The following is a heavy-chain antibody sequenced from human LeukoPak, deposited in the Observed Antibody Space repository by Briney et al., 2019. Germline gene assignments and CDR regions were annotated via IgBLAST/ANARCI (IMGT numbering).Heavy chain of an antibody. D-gene: IGHD2-15*01. CDR1: GFTFSSYW. J-gene: IGHJ6*03. CDR3: ARRGGTEYYYYYMDV. CDR2: IKQDGSEK. Sequence: PGGSLRLSCAASGFTFSSYWMSWVRQAPGKGLEWVANIKQDGSEKYYVDSVKGRFTISRDNAKNSLYLQMNSLRAEDTAVYYCARRGGTEYYYYYMDVWGKGTTVTISS. V-gene: IGHV3-7*01.